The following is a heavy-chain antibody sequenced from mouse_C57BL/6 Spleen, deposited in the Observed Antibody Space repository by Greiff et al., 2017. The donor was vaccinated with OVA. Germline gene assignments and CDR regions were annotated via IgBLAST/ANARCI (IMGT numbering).Heavy chain of an antibody. CDR1: GYTFTSYW. D-gene: IGHD4-1*01. CDR3: ADLTGCY. V-gene: IGHV1-69*01. CDR2: IDPSDSYT. Sequence: QVQLKQPGAELVMPGASVKLSCKASGYTFTSYWMHWVKQRPGQGLEWIGEIDPSDSYTNYNQKFKGKSTLTVDKSSSTAYMQRSSLTSDDASVYYCADLTGCYWGQGTTLTVSS. J-gene: IGHJ2*01.